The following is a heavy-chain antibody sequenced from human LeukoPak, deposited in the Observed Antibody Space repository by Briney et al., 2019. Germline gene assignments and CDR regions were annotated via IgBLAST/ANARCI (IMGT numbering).Heavy chain of an antibody. Sequence: GASVKVSCKASGGTFSNYAINWVRQAPGQWLEWMGLINPTGGSTGYAQKFQGRVTMTRDMSTSTDYMELSSLRSEDTAIYYCARDNSVGDNAWWFDPWGQGTLVTVSS. CDR3: ARDNSVGDNAWWFDP. J-gene: IGHJ5*02. CDR2: INPTGGST. D-gene: IGHD1-26*01. V-gene: IGHV1-46*01. CDR1: GGTFSNYA.